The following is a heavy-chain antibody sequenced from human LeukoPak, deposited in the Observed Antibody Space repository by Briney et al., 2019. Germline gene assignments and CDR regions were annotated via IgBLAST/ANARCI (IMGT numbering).Heavy chain of an antibody. CDR2: IASDGRNK. J-gene: IGHJ4*02. D-gene: IGHD1-26*01. CDR3: ARDITRGAAGYYFDY. V-gene: IGHV3-30*04. CDR1: GFTFSGYA. Sequence: GGSLRLSCAASGFTFSGYAMHWVRQAPGKGLEWVAVIASDGRNKHDADSVKGRFTISRDNSKNTLYLQMDSLRSEDTAVYYCARDITRGAAGYYFDYWGQGTLVTVSS.